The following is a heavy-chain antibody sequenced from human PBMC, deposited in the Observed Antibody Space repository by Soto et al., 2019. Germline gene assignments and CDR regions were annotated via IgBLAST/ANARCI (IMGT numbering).Heavy chain of an antibody. CDR2: IDPSDSYT. CDR1: GYSFSSYW. J-gene: IGHJ4*02. D-gene: IGHD3-9*01. CDR3: ARQGYDILTGPALQLDN. V-gene: IGHV5-10-1*01. Sequence: PGESLKISCQGFGYSFSSYWISWVRQMPGKGLEWMGKIDPSDSYTNYSPSFQGHVTISTDKSISTAYLQWSTLKASDTAMYYCARQGYDILTGPALQLDNWGQGTLVTVSS.